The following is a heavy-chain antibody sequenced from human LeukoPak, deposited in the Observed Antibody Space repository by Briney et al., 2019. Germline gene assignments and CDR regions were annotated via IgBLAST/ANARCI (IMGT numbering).Heavy chain of an antibody. Sequence: GGSLRLSCAASGFTFSSYAMSWVRQAPGKGLEWVSAISGSGGSTYYADSVKGRFTISRDNSKNTLYLQVNSLRAEDTAVYYCARGACSSTRCYGFYYYGMDVWGQGTTVTVSS. CDR2: ISGSGGST. V-gene: IGHV3-23*01. CDR1: GFTFSSYA. CDR3: ARGACSSTRCYGFYYYGMDV. J-gene: IGHJ6*02. D-gene: IGHD2-2*01.